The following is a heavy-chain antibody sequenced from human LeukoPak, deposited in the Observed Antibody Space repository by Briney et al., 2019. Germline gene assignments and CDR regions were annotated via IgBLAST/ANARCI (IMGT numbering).Heavy chain of an antibody. J-gene: IGHJ4*02. V-gene: IGHV1-2*02. CDR2: INPNSGGT. D-gene: IGHD3-3*01. CDR3: ARVNYDFWSGYYNS. Sequence: ASVKVSCKASGYTFTGYYMHWVRQAPGQGLEWMGWINPNSGGTNYAQTFQGRVTMTRDTSISTAYMELNRLRSDDTAVYYCARVNYDFWSGYYNSWGQGTLVTVSS. CDR1: GYTFTGYY.